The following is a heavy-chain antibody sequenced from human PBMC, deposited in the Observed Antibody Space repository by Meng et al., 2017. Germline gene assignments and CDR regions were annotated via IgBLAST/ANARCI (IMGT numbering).Heavy chain of an antibody. CDR2: IRSKAYGGTT. CDR1: GLTFGDYA. D-gene: IGHD3-22*01. J-gene: IGHJ4*02. V-gene: IGHV3-49*04. CDR3: TREGYDSSGYYSEY. Sequence: GESLKISCTASGLTFGDYAMSWVRQAPGKGLEWVGFIRSKAYGGTTEYAASVKGRFTISRDDSKSIAYLQMNSLKTEGTAVYYCTREGYDSSGYYSEYWGQGTLVTVSS.